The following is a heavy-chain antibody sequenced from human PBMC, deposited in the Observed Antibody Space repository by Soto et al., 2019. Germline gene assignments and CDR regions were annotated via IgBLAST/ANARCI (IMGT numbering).Heavy chain of an antibody. D-gene: IGHD6-19*01. J-gene: IGHJ4*02. Sequence: QVQLVQSGAEVKKPGSSVKVSCKASGGTFSSYTISWVRQARGQGLEWMGRIIPILGIANYAQKFQGRVTITADNSTSTAYMELSSLRSEDTAVYYCARGGSSGWYGYWGQGTLVTASS. V-gene: IGHV1-69*02. CDR1: GGTFSSYT. CDR2: IIPILGIA. CDR3: ARGGSSGWYGY.